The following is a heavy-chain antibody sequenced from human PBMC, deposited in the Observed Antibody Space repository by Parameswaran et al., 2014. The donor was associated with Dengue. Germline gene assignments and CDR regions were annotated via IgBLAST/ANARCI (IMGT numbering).Heavy chain of an antibody. CDR3: AREGFLFDY. V-gene: IGHV1-2*02. J-gene: IGHJ4*02. CDR2: INPNSGGT. Sequence: WVRQAPGQGLEWMGWINPNSGGTNYAQKFQGRVTMTRDTSISTAYMELSRLRSDDTAVYYCAREGFLFDYWGQGTLVTVSS.